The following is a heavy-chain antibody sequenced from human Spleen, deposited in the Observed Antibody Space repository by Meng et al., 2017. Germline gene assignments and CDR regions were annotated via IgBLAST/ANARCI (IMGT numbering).Heavy chain of an antibody. D-gene: IGHD3-3*01. CDR3: VHRRGDWSLDY. V-gene: IGHV2-5*02. Sequence: QITLKEYGPTPVKSTQTLTLTCTFSGFSLSTNGVGVVCIRQPPGKALKWLALVYWDDDKRYSPSLRSRLTITKDTSKNQVVLTMRDMDPVDTATYYCVHRRGDWSLDYWGQGTLVTVSS. CDR2: VYWDDDK. J-gene: IGHJ4*02. CDR1: GFSLSTNGVG.